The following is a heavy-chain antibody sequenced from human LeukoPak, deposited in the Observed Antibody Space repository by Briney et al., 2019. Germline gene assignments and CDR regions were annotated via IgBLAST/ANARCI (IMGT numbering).Heavy chain of an antibody. D-gene: IGHD2-2*02. V-gene: IGHV4-34*01. CDR1: GGSFSGYY. CDR3: ARLLYCSSTSCYRGFSGSY. CDR2: INHSGST. J-gene: IGHJ4*02. Sequence: SETLSLTCAVYGGSFSGYYWSWIRQPPGKGLEWIGEINHSGSTNYNPPLKSRVTISVDTSKNQFSLKLSSVTAADTAVYYCARLLYCSSTSCYRGFSGSYWGQGTLVTVSS.